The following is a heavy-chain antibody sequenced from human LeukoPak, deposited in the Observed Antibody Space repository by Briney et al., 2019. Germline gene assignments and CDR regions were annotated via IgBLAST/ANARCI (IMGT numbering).Heavy chain of an antibody. Sequence: ASVKVSCKASGYTFNGYYIHWVRQAPGQGLEWMGIINPSGGSTSYAQKFQGRVTMTRDMSTSTVYMELSSLRSEDTAVYYCARGIQRITMIVVGHDAFDIWGQGTMVTVSS. J-gene: IGHJ3*02. CDR3: ARGIQRITMIVVGHDAFDI. CDR1: GYTFNGYY. D-gene: IGHD3-22*01. V-gene: IGHV1-46*02. CDR2: INPSGGST.